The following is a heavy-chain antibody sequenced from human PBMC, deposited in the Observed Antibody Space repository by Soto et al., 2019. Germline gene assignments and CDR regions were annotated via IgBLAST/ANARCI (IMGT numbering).Heavy chain of an antibody. Sequence: SVKVSCKASGGTFSSYAISWVRQAPGQGLEWMGGIIPIFGTANYAQKFQGRVTITADESTSTAYMELSSLRSEDTAVYYCASLPNYYDSSGYYSLFDYWGQGTLVTVSS. J-gene: IGHJ4*02. CDR3: ASLPNYYDSSGYYSLFDY. D-gene: IGHD3-22*01. V-gene: IGHV1-69*13. CDR1: GGTFSSYA. CDR2: IIPIFGTA.